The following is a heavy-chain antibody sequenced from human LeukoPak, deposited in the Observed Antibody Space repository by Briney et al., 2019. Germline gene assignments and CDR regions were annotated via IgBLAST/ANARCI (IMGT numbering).Heavy chain of an antibody. D-gene: IGHD6-13*01. CDR1: GYTFTGYY. CDR2: INPNSGGT. J-gene: IGHJ4*02. Sequence: ASVKVSCKASGYTFTGYYMHWVRQAPGQGLEWMGWINPNSGGTNYAQKFQGWVTMTRDTSISTAYMELSRLRSDDTVVYYCARALAAAGTGGYFDYWGQGTLVTVSS. V-gene: IGHV1-2*04. CDR3: ARALAAAGTGGYFDY.